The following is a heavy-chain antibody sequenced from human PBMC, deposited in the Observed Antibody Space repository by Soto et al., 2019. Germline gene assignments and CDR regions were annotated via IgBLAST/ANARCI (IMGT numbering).Heavy chain of an antibody. D-gene: IGHD4-17*01. V-gene: IGHV4-30-2*01. CDR3: ARTMTTSGWFDP. Sequence: SETLSLTCAVSGGPITSGGYSWSWIRQPPGKGLEWIGYIYHSGGTYYNPSLKSRVTLSIDRTKKQFSLKLKSVTAADTAVYFCARTMTTSGWFDPWGQGTLVTVSS. CDR2: IYHSGGT. J-gene: IGHJ5*02. CDR1: GGPITSGGYS.